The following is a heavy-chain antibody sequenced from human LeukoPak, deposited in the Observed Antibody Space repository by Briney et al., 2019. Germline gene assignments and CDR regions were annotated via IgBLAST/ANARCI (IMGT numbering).Heavy chain of an antibody. V-gene: IGHV4-59*01. CDR1: GGSISIYY. D-gene: IGHD3-3*01. CDR3: ARPLTIFGVVYY. Sequence: PSETLSLTCTVSGGSISIYYWSWIRQSPGKGLEWIGYIYYNGDTNYNPSLTSRVTISMDTSKTQFSLKLSSVTAADTAVYYCARPLTIFGVVYYWGQGTLVTVSS. CDR2: IYYNGDT. J-gene: IGHJ4*02.